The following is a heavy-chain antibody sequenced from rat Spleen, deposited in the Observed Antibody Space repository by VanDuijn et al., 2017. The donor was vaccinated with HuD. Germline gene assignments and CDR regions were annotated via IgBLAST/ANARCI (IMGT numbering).Heavy chain of an antibody. CDR1: GFTFNRYW. CDR3: AVAGYGY. J-gene: IGHJ2*01. V-gene: IGHV5-58*01. Sequence: EVQLVETGGGLVQPGRSLKLSCVASGFTFNRYWMYWVRQAPGKGLEWVSSIDTDGSRTYYPYSARGRFTISRDNAENTAYLQMNSLWSEDTATYYCAVAGYGYWGQGVVVTVSS. CDR2: IDTDGSRT. D-gene: IGHD4-3*01.